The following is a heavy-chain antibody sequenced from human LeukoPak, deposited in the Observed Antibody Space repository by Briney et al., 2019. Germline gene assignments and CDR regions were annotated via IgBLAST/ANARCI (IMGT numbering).Heavy chain of an antibody. J-gene: IGHJ4*02. CDR1: GFTFSGSG. CDR3: AKGGCRGTCNPLAY. Sequence: GGSLRLSCAASGFTFSGSGMSWVRQAPGKGLEWISSSGDSDGSTYYADSLKGLFTISRDNSKNTLYLQMNNLRAEDTAVYYCAKGGCRGTCNPLAYWGQGALVTVSP. CDR2: SGDSDGST. D-gene: IGHD2-15*01. V-gene: IGHV3-23*01.